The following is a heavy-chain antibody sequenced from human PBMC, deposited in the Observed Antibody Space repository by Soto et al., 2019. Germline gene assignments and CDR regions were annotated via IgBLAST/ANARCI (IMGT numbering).Heavy chain of an antibody. J-gene: IGHJ3*02. CDR3: ARSAVVNAFDI. CDR1: GYSFISYW. Sequence: ASLKISCKGTGYSFISYWIGWVRQMPGKGLEWMGIIYPADSDIRYSPSFQGQVTISADKSISTAYLQWSSLKASDTAMYYCARSAVVNAFDIWGQGTMVNVSS. D-gene: IGHD2-15*01. CDR2: IYPADSDI. V-gene: IGHV5-51*01.